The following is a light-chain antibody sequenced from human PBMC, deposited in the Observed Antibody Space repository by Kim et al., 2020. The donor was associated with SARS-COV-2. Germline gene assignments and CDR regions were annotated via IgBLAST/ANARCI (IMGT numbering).Light chain of an antibody. CDR3: HTWGTGIRV. V-gene: IGLV4-69*01. J-gene: IGLJ2*01. CDR2: LSSDGSH. CDR1: SGHRNYA. Sequence: QPVLTQSPSASASLGASVKLTCVLSSGHRNYAIAWTQHHPAKGPLFIMNLSSDGSHRRGEGVPARFSGSSSGAERYLIISSLQSEDEAVYYCHTWGTGIRVFGGGTQLTVL.